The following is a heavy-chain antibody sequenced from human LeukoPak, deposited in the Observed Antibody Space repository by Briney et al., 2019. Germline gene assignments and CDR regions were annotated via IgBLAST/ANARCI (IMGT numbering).Heavy chain of an antibody. D-gene: IGHD3-22*01. J-gene: IGHJ4*02. V-gene: IGHV3-23*01. CDR3: ARGVNYYDSSGYY. Sequence: GGSLRLSCAASGFTFSSYAMSWVRQAPGKGLEWVSAISGSGGSTYYADSVKGRFTISRDNSKNSLYLQMNSLRAEDTAVYYCARGVNYYDSSGYYWGQGTLVTVSS. CDR2: ISGSGGST. CDR1: GFTFSSYA.